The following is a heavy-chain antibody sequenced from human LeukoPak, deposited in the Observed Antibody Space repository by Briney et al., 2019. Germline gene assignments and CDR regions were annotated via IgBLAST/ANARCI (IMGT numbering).Heavy chain of an antibody. J-gene: IGHJ4*02. CDR2: ISYDGSNK. D-gene: IGHD2-15*01. CDR1: GLTFSSHW. Sequence: GGSLRLSCAASGLTFSSHWMHWVRQAPGKGLEWVAVISYDGSNKYYADSVKGRFTISRDNSKNTLYLQMNSLRAEDTAVYYCARDRGGVGYFDYWGQGTLVTVSS. V-gene: IGHV3-30*03. CDR3: ARDRGGVGYFDY.